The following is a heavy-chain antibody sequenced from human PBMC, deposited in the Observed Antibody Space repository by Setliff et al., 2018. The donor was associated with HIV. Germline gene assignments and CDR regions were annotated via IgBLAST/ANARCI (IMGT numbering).Heavy chain of an antibody. J-gene: IGHJ4*02. Sequence: SETLSLTCAVYGVSFSGYYCNWIRQTPGKGLEWIGDINHSGSANYNPSLRGRVTISIDTSKNQFSLKVTSVTAADAAVYYCARVDPYTSPRGFDSWGQGTQVTVSS. D-gene: IGHD6-19*01. CDR1: GVSFSGYY. CDR3: ARVDPYTSPRGFDS. CDR2: INHSGSA. V-gene: IGHV4-34*01.